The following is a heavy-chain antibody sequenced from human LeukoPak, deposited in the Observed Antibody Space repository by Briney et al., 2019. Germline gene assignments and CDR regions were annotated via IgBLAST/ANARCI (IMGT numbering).Heavy chain of an antibody. V-gene: IGHV3-30*18. CDR1: GFTFSSYG. CDR2: ISYDGSNK. J-gene: IGHJ4*02. Sequence: PGRSLRLSCAASGFTFSSYGMHWVRQAPGKGLEWVAVISYDGSNKYYADSVKGRFTISRDNSKNTLYLQMNSLRAEDTAVYYCAKDSRPFATVTTLDFDYWGQGTLVTVSS. CDR3: AKDSRPFATVTTLDFDY. D-gene: IGHD4-17*01.